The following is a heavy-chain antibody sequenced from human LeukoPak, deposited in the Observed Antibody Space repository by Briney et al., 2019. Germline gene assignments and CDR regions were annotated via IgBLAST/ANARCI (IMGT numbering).Heavy chain of an antibody. D-gene: IGHD3-22*01. CDR1: GFTLGNYW. Sequence: PGGSLRLSCAASGFTLGNYWMHWVRQAPGKGLEWVAVIWYDGSKKYYADPVKGRFTISRDNSKNTLDLQMNSLRVEDTAVYYCARAGYYDSSGYDNWGQGTLVTVSS. CDR3: ARAGYYDSSGYDN. V-gene: IGHV3-33*08. J-gene: IGHJ4*02. CDR2: IWYDGSKK.